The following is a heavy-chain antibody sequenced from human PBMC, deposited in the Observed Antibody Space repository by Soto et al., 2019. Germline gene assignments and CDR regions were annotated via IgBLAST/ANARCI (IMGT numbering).Heavy chain of an antibody. J-gene: IGHJ6*02. V-gene: IGHV3-43*01. D-gene: IGHD2-2*01. CDR3: AKERAVVPDTINYFGMDV. Sequence: GGSLRLSCAASGFTFDDYTLHWVRQDPGKGLEWVSLISWDGNSTYYADSVKGRFTISRDNSKNSLYLQMNSLRSEDTALYYCAKERAVVPDTINYFGMDVWGQGTTVTVSS. CDR2: ISWDGNST. CDR1: GFTFDDYT.